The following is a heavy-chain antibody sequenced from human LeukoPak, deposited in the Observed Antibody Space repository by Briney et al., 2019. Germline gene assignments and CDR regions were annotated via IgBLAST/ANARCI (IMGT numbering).Heavy chain of an antibody. CDR3: ARDEGKFIAVAGNFDY. CDR2: ISSSGSTI. CDR1: GFTFSSYE. D-gene: IGHD6-19*01. Sequence: GGSLRLSCAASGFTFSSYETNWVRQAPGKGLEWVSYISSSGSTIYYADSVKGRFTISRDNAKNSLYLQMNSLRAEDTAVYYCARDEGKFIAVAGNFDYWGQGTLVTVSS. J-gene: IGHJ4*02. V-gene: IGHV3-48*03.